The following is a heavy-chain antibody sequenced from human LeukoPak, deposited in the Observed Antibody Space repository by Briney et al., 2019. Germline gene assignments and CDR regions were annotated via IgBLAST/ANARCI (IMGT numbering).Heavy chain of an antibody. V-gene: IGHV3-73*01. Sequence: GGSLRLSCAASGFTFSGSAMHWVRQASGKGLEWVGRIRSKANTYATAYAASVKGRFTMSRDDSKNTAYLQLNSLKTEDTAVYYCSAAVGTDFYDYGMDVWGQGTTVTVSS. CDR1: GFTFSGSA. CDR2: IRSKANTYAT. J-gene: IGHJ6*02. D-gene: IGHD6-13*01. CDR3: SAAVGTDFYDYGMDV.